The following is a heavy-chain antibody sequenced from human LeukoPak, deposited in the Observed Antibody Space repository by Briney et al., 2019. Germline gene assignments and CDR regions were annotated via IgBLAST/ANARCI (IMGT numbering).Heavy chain of an antibody. D-gene: IGHD6-13*01. CDR2: ITPIFGTA. Sequence: ASAKVSCKASGGTFSSYAISWVRQAPGQGLEWMGGITPIFGTANYAQKFQGRVTITADESTSTAYMELSSLRSEDTAVYYCARSIAAAGIFFDYWGQGTLVTVSS. CDR1: GGTFSSYA. J-gene: IGHJ4*02. V-gene: IGHV1-69*13. CDR3: ARSIAAAGIFFDY.